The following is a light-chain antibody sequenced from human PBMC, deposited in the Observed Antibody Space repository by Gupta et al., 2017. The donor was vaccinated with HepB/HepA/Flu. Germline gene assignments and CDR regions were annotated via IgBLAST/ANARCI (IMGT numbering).Light chain of an antibody. V-gene: IGLV3-25*03. J-gene: IGLJ2*01. CDR1: ALPKQY. Sequence: SYELTQPPSVSVSPGKTARLTCTGDALPKQYAYWYQQKPGQAPVLVIYKDSERPSGIPERFSGSSSGTTVTLTISGVQAEDEADYYCQSADSSGTYVVFGGGTKLPVL. CDR3: QSADSSGTYVV. CDR2: KDS.